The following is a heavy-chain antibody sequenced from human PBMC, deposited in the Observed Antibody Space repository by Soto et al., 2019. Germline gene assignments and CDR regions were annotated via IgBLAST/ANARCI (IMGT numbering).Heavy chain of an antibody. V-gene: IGHV3-33*03. CDR2: IWYDGRGQ. J-gene: IGHJ6*02. CDR3: AKDQVLSEYSGHALDV. D-gene: IGHD2-15*01. Sequence: QVQLVESGGGVVQPGRSLRLSCVVSGFTFRNYGMHWVRQAPGKGLEWVADIWYDGRGQRYADSVQGRFTISRDNSKNTLYLQMNSLRVEDTAVYYCAKDQVLSEYSGHALDVWCSGTRVTGSS. CDR1: GFTFRNYG.